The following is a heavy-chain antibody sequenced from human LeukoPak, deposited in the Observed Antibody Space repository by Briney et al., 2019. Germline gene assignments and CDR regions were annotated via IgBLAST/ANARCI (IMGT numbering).Heavy chain of an antibody. CDR1: GYTFTSYG. Sequence: GASVKVSCKASGYTFTSYGISWVRQAPGQGLEWMGGIIPIFGTANYAQKFQGRVTITTDESTSTAYMELSSLRSEDTAVYYCARDHSGYEGGRINNFDYWGQGTLVTVSS. J-gene: IGHJ4*02. D-gene: IGHD5-12*01. V-gene: IGHV1-69*05. CDR3: ARDHSGYEGGRINNFDY. CDR2: IIPIFGTA.